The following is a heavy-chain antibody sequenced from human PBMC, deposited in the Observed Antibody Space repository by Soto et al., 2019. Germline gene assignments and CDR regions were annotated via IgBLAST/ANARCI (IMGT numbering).Heavy chain of an antibody. CDR3: ASPKIAFYNWFDP. Sequence: SETLSLTCTLAGGSISSSSYYWVWIRQPPGKGLEWIGSIYYSGSTYYNPSLKSRDNISVDTSKKQLSLKLSSVTAADTAVYYCASPKIAFYNWFDPWGQGTLVTVS. J-gene: IGHJ5*02. V-gene: IGHV4-39*01. D-gene: IGHD3-3*02. CDR2: IYYSGST. CDR1: GGSISSSSYY.